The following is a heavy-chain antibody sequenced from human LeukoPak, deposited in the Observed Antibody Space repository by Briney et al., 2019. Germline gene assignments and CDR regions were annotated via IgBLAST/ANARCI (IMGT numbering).Heavy chain of an antibody. CDR3: ARRLSGYTFDY. Sequence: PSETLSLTCTVSGGSISSSNHHWDWIRQPPGKGLEWIGNIYYSGGTYYNPSLKSRVTISVDTSRNHFSLRLSSVTAADTAVYYCARRLSGYTFDYWGQGTLVTVSS. CDR1: GGSISSSNHH. J-gene: IGHJ4*02. CDR2: IYYSGGT. D-gene: IGHD3-16*02. V-gene: IGHV4-39*01.